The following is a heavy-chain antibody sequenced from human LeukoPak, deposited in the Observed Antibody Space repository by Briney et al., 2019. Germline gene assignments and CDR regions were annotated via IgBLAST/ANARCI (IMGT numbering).Heavy chain of an antibody. J-gene: IGHJ4*02. CDR1: GGSFSGYY. V-gene: IGHV4-34*01. CDR2: INHSGST. D-gene: IGHD1-26*01. Sequence: SETLSLTCAVYGGSFSGYYWSWIRQPPGKGLEWIGEINHSGSTNYNPSLKSRVTISVDTSKNQFSLKLSSVTAADTAVYYCARRSSLDYWGQGTLVTVSS. CDR3: ARRSSLDY.